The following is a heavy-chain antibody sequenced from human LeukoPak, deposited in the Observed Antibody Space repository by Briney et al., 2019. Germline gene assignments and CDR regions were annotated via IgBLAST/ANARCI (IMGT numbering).Heavy chain of an antibody. V-gene: IGHV3-30*04. J-gene: IGHJ4*02. CDR1: GFTFSSYA. D-gene: IGHD4-17*01. Sequence: GSSLRLSCPPSGFTFSSYAMHWVRQAPGTGLEWVAVISYDGSNKYYAHSVKGRFTISRDNSNNTLYLQMNSLRAEDTAVYYCAREPPPTRVLRARFFDYWGQGTLVSVSS. CDR3: AREPPPTRVLRARFFDY. CDR2: ISYDGSNK.